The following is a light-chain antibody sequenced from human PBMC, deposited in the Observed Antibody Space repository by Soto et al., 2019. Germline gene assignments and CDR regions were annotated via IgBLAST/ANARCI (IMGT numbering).Light chain of an antibody. CDR3: QQYGSSPRT. J-gene: IGKJ1*01. CDR2: GAS. CDR1: QSVISNY. V-gene: IGKV3-20*01. Sequence: EILITQSTATLSVAPGERAALSCRVSQSVISNYLAWYQQKPGQAPRLLIYGASTRATGIPDRFSGSGSGTDFTLTISRLEPEDFAVYYCQQYGSSPRTFGQGTKVAIK.